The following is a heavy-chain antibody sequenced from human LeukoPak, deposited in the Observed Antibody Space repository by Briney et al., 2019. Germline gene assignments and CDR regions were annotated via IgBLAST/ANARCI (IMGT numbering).Heavy chain of an antibody. Sequence: ASVKVSCKASGYTFTSHDINWVRQATGQGLELMGWMNPNSGNTGYAQKFQGRVTMTRNTSISTAYMELSSLRSEDTAVYYCAILYSSSWYNWFDPWGQGTLVTVSS. CDR2: MNPNSGNT. CDR1: GYTFTSHD. D-gene: IGHD6-13*01. CDR3: AILYSSSWYNWFDP. J-gene: IGHJ5*02. V-gene: IGHV1-8*01.